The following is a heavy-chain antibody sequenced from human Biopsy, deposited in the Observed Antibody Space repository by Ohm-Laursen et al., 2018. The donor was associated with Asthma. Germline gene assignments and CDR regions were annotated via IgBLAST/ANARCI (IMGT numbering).Heavy chain of an antibody. J-gene: IGHJ2*01. V-gene: IGHV4-61*01. D-gene: IGHD2-15*01. CDR1: GGSVSRGSYY. CDR3: ARVPTTLRYFDL. Sequence: SQTLSLTWTVSGGSVSRGSYYWSWIRQPPGKGLAWVSYISYSGSTDYNPSLKSRLTISMDTSKNQFSLKLSSVTAADTAVYYCARVPTTLRYFDLWGRGTLVTVSS. CDR2: ISYSGST.